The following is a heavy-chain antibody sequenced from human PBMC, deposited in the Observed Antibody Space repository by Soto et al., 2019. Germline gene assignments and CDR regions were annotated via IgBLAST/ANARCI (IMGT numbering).Heavy chain of an antibody. CDR1: GGSIGPYY. V-gene: IGHV4-59*01. D-gene: IGHD6-13*01. CDR2: VYYSGNT. Sequence: QVQLQESGPGLVKPSETLSLTCTVSGGSIGPYYWSWIRQPPGKGLEWIGYVYYSGNTNYNPSLESRVTISVDTSRNRFSLNLTSATAADTAVYYCARKGAAASYAHYYMDVWGRGTAVTVSS. CDR3: ARKGAAASYAHYYMDV. J-gene: IGHJ6*03.